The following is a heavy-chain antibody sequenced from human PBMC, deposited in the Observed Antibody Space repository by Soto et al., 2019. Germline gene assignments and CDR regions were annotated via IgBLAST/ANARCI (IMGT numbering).Heavy chain of an antibody. J-gene: IGHJ4*02. D-gene: IGHD3-22*01. V-gene: IGHV3-23*01. CDR3: AKDPKITMIVVVITHFDY. CDR1: GFTFSSYA. Sequence: EVQLLESGGGLVQPGGSLRLSCAASGFTFSSYAMSWVRQAPGKGLEWVSAISGSGGSTYYADSVKGRFTISRDNSKNTLYLQMNSLRDEDTAVYYCAKDPKITMIVVVITHFDYWGQGTLVTVSS. CDR2: ISGSGGST.